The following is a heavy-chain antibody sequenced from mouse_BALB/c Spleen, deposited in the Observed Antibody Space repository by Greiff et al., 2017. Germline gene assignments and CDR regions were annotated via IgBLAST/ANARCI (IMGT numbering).Heavy chain of an antibody. V-gene: IGHV14-4*02. J-gene: IGHJ2*01. CDR3: NAWGGNYFPFDY. D-gene: IGHD2-1*01. CDR2: IDPENGDT. CDR1: GFNIKDYY. Sequence: VQLKQSGAELVRSGASVKLSCTASGFNIKDYYMHWVKQRPEQGLEWIGWIDPENGDTEYAPKFQGKATMTADTSSNTAYLQLSSLTSEDTAVYYSNAWGGNYFPFDYWGQGTTLTVSS.